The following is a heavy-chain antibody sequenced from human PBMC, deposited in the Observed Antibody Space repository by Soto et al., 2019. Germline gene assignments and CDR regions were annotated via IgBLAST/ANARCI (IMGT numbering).Heavy chain of an antibody. V-gene: IGHV3-48*01. D-gene: IGHD6-19*01. J-gene: IGHJ4*02. Sequence: EVQLVDSGGGLVQPGGSLRLSCAASGFTFSSYHMNWVRQAPGKGLEWVSYISSSISTISTIYYADSVKGRFTISRDNAKNPLYLQMNSLRAEDTAVYYCARGGLAVAGALDYWGQGTLVTVSS. CDR1: GFTFSSYH. CDR2: ISSSISTISTI. CDR3: ARGGLAVAGALDY.